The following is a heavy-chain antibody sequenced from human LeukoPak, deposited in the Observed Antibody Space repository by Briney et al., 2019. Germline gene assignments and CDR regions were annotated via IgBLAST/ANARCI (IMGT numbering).Heavy chain of an antibody. CDR3: ARGLLRRITMVRGVTPRWFDP. CDR2: INHSGST. CDR1: GGSFSGYY. V-gene: IGHV4-34*01. J-gene: IGHJ5*02. D-gene: IGHD3-10*01. Sequence: SETLSLTCAVYGGSFSGYYWSWIRQPPGKGLEWIGEINHSGSTNYNPSLKSRVTISVDTSKNQFSLKLSSVTAADTAVYYCARGLLRRITMVRGVTPRWFDPWGQGTLVTVSS.